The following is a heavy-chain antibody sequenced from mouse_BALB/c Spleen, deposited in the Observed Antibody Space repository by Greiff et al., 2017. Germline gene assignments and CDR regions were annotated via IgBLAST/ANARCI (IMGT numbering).Heavy chain of an antibody. Sequence: EVKVVESGGGLVKPGGSLKLSCAASGFTFSDYYMYWVRQTPEKRLEWVATISDGGSYTYYPDSVKGRFTISRDNAKNNLYLQMSSLKSEDTAMYYCARDSSSGYEGFAYWGQGTLVTVSA. CDR3: ARDSSSGYEGFAY. D-gene: IGHD3-1*01. CDR1: GFTFSDYY. CDR2: ISDGGSYT. V-gene: IGHV5-4*02. J-gene: IGHJ3*01.